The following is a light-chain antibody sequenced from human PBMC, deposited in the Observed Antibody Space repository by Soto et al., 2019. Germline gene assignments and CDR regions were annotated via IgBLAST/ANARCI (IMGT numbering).Light chain of an antibody. CDR3: QQSSNGIT. J-gene: IGKJ4*01. V-gene: IGKV3-11*01. CDR2: DAS. CDR1: QSVNSY. Sequence: EIVLTQSPATLSLSPGERATLSCRASQSVNSYLAWYQQKPGQAPRLLIYDASNRATGIPARFSGSGSGTDFTLTINSLEPEDFAVYSCQQSSNGITFGGGTKVEIK.